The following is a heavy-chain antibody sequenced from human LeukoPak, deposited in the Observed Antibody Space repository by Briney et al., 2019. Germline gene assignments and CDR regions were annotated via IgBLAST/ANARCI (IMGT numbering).Heavy chain of an antibody. D-gene: IGHD6-19*01. CDR2: ISYDGSNK. CDR1: GFTFSSYG. CDR3: AKVNKAGYSSGWYPAYYFDY. Sequence: GGSLRLSCAASGFTFSSYGMHWVRQAPGKGLEWVAVISYDGSNKYYADSVKGRFTISRDNSKNTLYLQMNSLRAEDTAVYYCAKVNKAGYSSGWYPAYYFDYWGQGTLVTVSS. J-gene: IGHJ4*02. V-gene: IGHV3-30*18.